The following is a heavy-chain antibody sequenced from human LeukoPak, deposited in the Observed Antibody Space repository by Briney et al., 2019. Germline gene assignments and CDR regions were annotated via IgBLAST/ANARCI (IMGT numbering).Heavy chain of an antibody. CDR2: INPNSGGT. Sequence: ASVKVSCKASGYTFTGYYMHWVRQAPGQGLEWMGWINPNSGGTNYAQKFQGRVTMTRDTSISTAYMELGRLRSDDTAVYYCARAPVTTYCYYYYMDVWGKGTTVTVSS. J-gene: IGHJ6*03. CDR3: ARAPVTTYCYYYYMDV. D-gene: IGHD4-17*01. V-gene: IGHV1-2*02. CDR1: GYTFTGYY.